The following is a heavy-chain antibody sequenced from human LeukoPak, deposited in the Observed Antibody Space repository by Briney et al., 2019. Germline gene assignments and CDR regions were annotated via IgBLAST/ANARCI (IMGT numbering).Heavy chain of an antibody. CDR3: ARSGYLHCSSTSCYTPTFDY. V-gene: IGHV1-2*04. J-gene: IGHJ4*02. CDR2: INPNSGGT. D-gene: IGHD2-2*02. Sequence: ASVKVSCKASGYTFTGYYMHWVRQAPGQGLERMGWINPNSGGTNYAQKFQGWVTMTRDTSISTAYMELSRLRSDDTAVYYCARSGYLHCSSTSCYTPTFDYWGQGTLVTVSS. CDR1: GYTFTGYY.